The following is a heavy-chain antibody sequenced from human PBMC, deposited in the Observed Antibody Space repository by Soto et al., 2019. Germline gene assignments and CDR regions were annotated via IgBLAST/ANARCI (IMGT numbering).Heavy chain of an antibody. CDR2: IYYSGKI. V-gene: IGHV4-31*03. CDR3: ARAVESHYLDH. D-gene: IGHD2-15*01. CDR1: GGSIGSGGFY. Sequence: SETLALTCTVSGGSIGSGGFYWSWVRQHPDKGLEWIGYIYYSGKIYYTPSLKSRATISRDTSKNQFSLKLTSVTAADTAVYYCARAVESHYLDHWGQGTLVTVSS. J-gene: IGHJ4*02.